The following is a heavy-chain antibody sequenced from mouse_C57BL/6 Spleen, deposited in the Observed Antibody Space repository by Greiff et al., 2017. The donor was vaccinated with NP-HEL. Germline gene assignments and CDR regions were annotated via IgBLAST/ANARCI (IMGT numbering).Heavy chain of an antibody. J-gene: IGHJ2*01. D-gene: IGHD1-1*01. Sequence: EVQRVESGPGLVKPSQSLSLTCSVTGYSITSGYYWNWIRQFPGNKLEWMGYISYDGSNNYNPSLKNRISITRDTSKNQFFLKLNSVTTEDTATYYCARGIYYYGSSLDYWGQGTTLTVSS. CDR1: GYSITSGYY. V-gene: IGHV3-6*01. CDR2: ISYDGSN. CDR3: ARGIYYYGSSLDY.